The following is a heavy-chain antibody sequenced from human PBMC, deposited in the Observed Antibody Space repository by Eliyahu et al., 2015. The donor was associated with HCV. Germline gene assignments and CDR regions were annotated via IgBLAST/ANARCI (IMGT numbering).Heavy chain of an antibody. CDR1: GGSISSSSYX. Sequence: QLQLQESGPGLVKPXETLSLTCTVSGGSISSSSYXWGWIRQPPGKGLXWIGSIYYXGSTYYNPXLKSXVTISVDTSKNQFSLKLSSVTAADTAVYYCAKSTRGNDAFDIWGQGTMVTVSS. V-gene: IGHV4-39*01. CDR2: IYYXGST. J-gene: IGHJ3*02. D-gene: IGHD3-10*01. CDR3: AKSTRGNDAFDI.